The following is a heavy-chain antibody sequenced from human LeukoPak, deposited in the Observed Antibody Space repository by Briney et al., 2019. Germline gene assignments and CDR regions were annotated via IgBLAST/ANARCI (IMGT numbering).Heavy chain of an antibody. CDR3: ARDRLSSTWCFDY. V-gene: IGHV3-21*01. CDR2: ISSSSSYI. D-gene: IGHD6-13*01. CDR1: GFTFSSYS. J-gene: IGHJ4*02. Sequence: NPGGSLRLSCAVSGFTFSSYSMNWVRQAPGKGLEWVSSISSSSSYIYYADSVKGRFTISRDNAKNSLYLQMNSLRAEDTAVYYCARDRLSSTWCFDYWGQGTLVTVSS.